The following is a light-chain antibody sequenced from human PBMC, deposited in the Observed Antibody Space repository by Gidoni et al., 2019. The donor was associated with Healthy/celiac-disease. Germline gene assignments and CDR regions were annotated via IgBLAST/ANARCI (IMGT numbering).Light chain of an antibody. CDR2: YDS. J-gene: IGLJ1*01. Sequence: SYLLSQPPSVSVAPGKTARITCGGNNIGSKSVHWYQQKPGQAPVLVIYYDSDRPSGIPERFSGSNSGNTATLTISRVEAGDEADYYCQVWDSSSDHPYVFGTGTKVTVL. V-gene: IGLV3-21*04. CDR1: NIGSKS. CDR3: QVWDSSSDHPYV.